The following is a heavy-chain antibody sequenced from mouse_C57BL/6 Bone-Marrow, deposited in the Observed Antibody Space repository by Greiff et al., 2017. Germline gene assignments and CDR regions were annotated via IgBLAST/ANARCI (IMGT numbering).Heavy chain of an antibody. J-gene: IGHJ1*03. Sequence: EVQLQQSGAELVRPGASVKLSCTASGFNIKDDYMHWVKQRPEQGLGWIGWIDPENGDTEYASKFQGKATITADTSSNTACLQLSSLTSEDTAVYYCTTGLIYYYGSSWYFDVWGTGTTVTVSS. D-gene: IGHD1-1*01. CDR3: TTGLIYYYGSSWYFDV. V-gene: IGHV14-4*01. CDR2: IDPENGDT. CDR1: GFNIKDDY.